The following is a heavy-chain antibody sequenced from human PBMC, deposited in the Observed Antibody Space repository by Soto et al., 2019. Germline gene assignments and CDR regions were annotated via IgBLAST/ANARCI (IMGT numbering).Heavy chain of an antibody. J-gene: IGHJ4*02. CDR2: IYYSGST. D-gene: IGHD6-19*01. CDR3: ARDRAVAGLDY. V-gene: IGHV4-59*12. CDR1: GGSISSYY. Sequence: SETLSLTCTVSGGSISSYYWSWIRQPPGKGLEWIGYIYYSGSTNYNPSLKSRVTISVDTSKNQFSLKLSSVTAADTAVYYCARDRAVAGLDYWGQGTLVTVSS.